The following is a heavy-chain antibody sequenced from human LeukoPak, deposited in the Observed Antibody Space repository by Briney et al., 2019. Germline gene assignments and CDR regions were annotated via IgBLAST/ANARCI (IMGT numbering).Heavy chain of an antibody. Sequence: GGSLRLSCAASGFTVGSNYMRWVRQAPGKGLEWVSVIYSGGSTYYADPVKGRFTISRDSSRNTLSLQMNSLRAEDTAVYYCARGRVTSFYFEDWGQGTLVTVSS. V-gene: IGHV3-53*01. J-gene: IGHJ4*02. CDR3: ARGRVTSFYFED. D-gene: IGHD4-23*01. CDR1: GFTVGSNY. CDR2: IYSGGST.